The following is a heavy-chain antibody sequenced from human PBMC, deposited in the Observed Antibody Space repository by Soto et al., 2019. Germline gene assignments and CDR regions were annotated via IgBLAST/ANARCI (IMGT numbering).Heavy chain of an antibody. CDR1: GGIFSTYA. CDR2: IIPLFGTP. J-gene: IGHJ4*02. CDR3: ARDRDDYGSGNYYNRIDF. V-gene: IGHV1-69*01. D-gene: IGHD3-10*01. Sequence: QVHLVQSGAEVKKPGSSVKVSCKASGGIFSTYAISWLRQAPGQGLEWMGGIIPLFGTPNYAQRFQGRVTITADESTSTAYMELSRLRSEDKAVYYCARDRDDYGSGNYYNRIDFWGQGTLVTVSS.